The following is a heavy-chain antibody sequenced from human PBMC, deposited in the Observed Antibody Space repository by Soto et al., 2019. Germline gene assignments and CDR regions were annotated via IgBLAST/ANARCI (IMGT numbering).Heavy chain of an antibody. Sequence: SETLSLTCTVSGGSISSGGYYWSWIRQHPGKGLEWIGYIYYSGSTYYNPSLKSRVTISVDTSKNQFSLKLSSVTAADTAVYYCAAGVDTAMVSWLDPWGQGTLVTVSS. CDR3: AAGVDTAMVSWLDP. CDR2: IYYSGST. V-gene: IGHV4-31*03. CDR1: GGSISSGGYY. J-gene: IGHJ5*02. D-gene: IGHD5-18*01.